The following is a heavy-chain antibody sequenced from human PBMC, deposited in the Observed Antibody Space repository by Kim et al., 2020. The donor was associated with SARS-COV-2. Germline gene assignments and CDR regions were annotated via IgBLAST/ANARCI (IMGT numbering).Heavy chain of an antibody. CDR1: GFTFDDYA. CDR3: AKSKITMSQGVLYGMDV. Sequence: GGSLRLSCAASGFTFDDYAMHWVRQAPGKGLEWVSGISWNSGTIGYADSVKGRFTIFRDNAKNSLYLQMNSLRTEDTALYYCAKSKITMSQGVLYGMDVWGQGYTVTVSS. J-gene: IGHJ6*02. V-gene: IGHV3-9*01. D-gene: IGHD3-10*01. CDR2: ISWNSGTI.